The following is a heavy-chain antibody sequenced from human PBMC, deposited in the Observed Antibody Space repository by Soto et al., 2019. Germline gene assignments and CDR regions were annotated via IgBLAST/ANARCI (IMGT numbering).Heavy chain of an antibody. Sequence: QVQLVESGGGVVQPGRSLRLSCAASGFTFSSYGMHWVRQAPGKGLEWVAVISYDGSNKYYADSVKGRFTISRDNSQNTLYLQMNSLRAEDTAVYYCAKVGGYDSSGYYGSGWYFDLWGRGTLVTVSS. J-gene: IGHJ2*01. D-gene: IGHD3-22*01. V-gene: IGHV3-30*18. CDR3: AKVGGYDSSGYYGSGWYFDL. CDR2: ISYDGSNK. CDR1: GFTFSSYG.